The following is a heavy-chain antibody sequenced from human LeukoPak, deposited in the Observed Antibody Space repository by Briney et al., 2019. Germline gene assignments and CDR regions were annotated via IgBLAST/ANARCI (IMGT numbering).Heavy chain of an antibody. Sequence: SGRSLRLSCAASGFSFSHYWMTWVRQAPGKGLEWVAIIRPDANDGSYVDSVRGRFTISRDNAKNSLYLQLNSLRAEDTAVYFCARADWGSIDYWGQGALVTVSS. J-gene: IGHJ4*02. CDR2: IRPDANDG. D-gene: IGHD7-27*01. CDR3: ARADWGSIDY. V-gene: IGHV3-7*01. CDR1: GFSFSHYW.